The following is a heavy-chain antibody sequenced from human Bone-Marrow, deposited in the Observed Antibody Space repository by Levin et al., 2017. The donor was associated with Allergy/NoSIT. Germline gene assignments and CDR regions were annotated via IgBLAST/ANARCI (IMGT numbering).Heavy chain of an antibody. CDR1: GGSISSGSYY. J-gene: IGHJ6*03. CDR2: IYTSGFT. V-gene: IGHV4-61*02. CDR3: ARENNRGAHYYFYYMDV. Sequence: SQTLSLTCTVSGGSISSGSYYWSWIRQPAGKGLEWIGRIYTSGFTDYNPSLESRVTISIDTSKNQFSLNLRSVAAADTAMYYCARENNRGAHYYFYYMDVWGKGTMVTVSS. D-gene: IGHD1-26*01.